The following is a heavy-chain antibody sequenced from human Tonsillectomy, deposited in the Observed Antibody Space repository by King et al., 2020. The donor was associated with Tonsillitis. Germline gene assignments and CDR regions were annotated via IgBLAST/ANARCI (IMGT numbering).Heavy chain of an antibody. CDR1: GGSLTDYY. Sequence: QVQLQQWGAGLLKPSETLSLTCTVYGGSLTDYYWTWIRQPPGKGLEWIGEINHSGSTDYNPSLKSRVTTSVDTSKNQFSLNVSSVTAADTAVYYCARGVRVETVGGTCRINYALDGAGQGVTVTVSS. V-gene: IGHV4-34*01. D-gene: IGHD3-10*01. CDR2: INHSGST. J-gene: IGHJ6*02. CDR3: ARGVRVETVGGTCRINYALDG.